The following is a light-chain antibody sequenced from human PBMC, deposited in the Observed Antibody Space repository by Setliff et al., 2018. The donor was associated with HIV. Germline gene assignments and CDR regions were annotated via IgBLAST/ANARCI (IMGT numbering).Light chain of an antibody. Sequence: LTQPPYVSGAPGQSVTISCTGSTSDIGHYNRVPWYQQPPGAAPKLIMYEVSHRPSGVPDRFSGSKSGSTASLTISGLQPEDEADYYCSSYTTSITFVFGTGTKVTVL. CDR3: SSYTTSITFV. CDR2: EVS. V-gene: IGLV2-18*02. J-gene: IGLJ1*01. CDR1: TSDIGHYNR.